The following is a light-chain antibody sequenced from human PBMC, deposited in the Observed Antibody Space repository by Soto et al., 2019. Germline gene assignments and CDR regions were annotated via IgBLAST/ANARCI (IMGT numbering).Light chain of an antibody. CDR2: DAS. CDR1: QRISGW. CDR3: QQYETYSPWT. Sequence: VQMTQSLFTLSASIGDRVTITWRASQRISGWLAWYQQKPGKAPKLLIYDASSLDSGVPSRFSGSGSGTAFSLTISTLQPDEFATYYCQQYETYSPWTFGQGTKVDI. J-gene: IGKJ1*01. V-gene: IGKV1-5*01.